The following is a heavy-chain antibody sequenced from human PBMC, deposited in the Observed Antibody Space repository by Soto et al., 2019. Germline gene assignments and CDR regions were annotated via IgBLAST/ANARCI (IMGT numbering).Heavy chain of an antibody. CDR1: GFTFSSNA. Sequence: GESLRLSCAASGFTFSSNAMSWVRQAPGKGLEWVSIISGGGGGTYYADSVKGRFTISRDNSKNTLYLQMNSLRVEDTAVYYCANGNLWFAGEGFDYWGQGTLVTVSS. V-gene: IGHV3-23*01. J-gene: IGHJ4*02. CDR2: ISGGGGGT. CDR3: ANGNLWFAGEGFDY. D-gene: IGHD3-10*01.